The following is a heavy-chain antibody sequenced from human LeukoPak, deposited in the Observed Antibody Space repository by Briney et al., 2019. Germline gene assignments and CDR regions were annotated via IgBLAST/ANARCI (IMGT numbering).Heavy chain of an antibody. CDR1: GYTFTSYY. CDR3: ARGGRIAAALSY. V-gene: IGHV1-46*03. J-gene: IGHJ4*02. D-gene: IGHD6-13*01. CDR2: INPSGCST. Sequence: ASVKVSCKASGYTFTSYYMLWVRQAPGQGHEWMGIINPSGCSTSYAQKFEGRVTMTRDTSTSTVYMELTSLRSEDTAVYYCARGGRIAAALSYWGQGTLVTVSS.